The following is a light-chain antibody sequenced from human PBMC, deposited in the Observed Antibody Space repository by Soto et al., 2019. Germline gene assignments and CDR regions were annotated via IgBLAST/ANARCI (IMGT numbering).Light chain of an antibody. Sequence: EIVLTQSPATLSLSPGERATLSCRASQSVSSYLAWYQQKPGQAPRLLIYDASNRATGIPARFSGSGSGTDFTLTISSLEPEDFAVYYGQQRSNWPRTFGQGTKLEIK. CDR3: QQRSNWPRT. V-gene: IGKV3-11*01. J-gene: IGKJ2*01. CDR1: QSVSSY. CDR2: DAS.